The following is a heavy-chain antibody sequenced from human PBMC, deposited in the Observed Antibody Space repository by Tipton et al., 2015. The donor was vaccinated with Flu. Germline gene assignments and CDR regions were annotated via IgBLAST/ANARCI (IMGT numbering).Heavy chain of an antibody. CDR3: ARHTGDSVRGIVDY. CDR1: GDSVGSDYY. J-gene: IGHJ4*02. D-gene: IGHD3-10*02. Sequence: TLSLTCSVSGDSVGSDYYWGWIRQPPGKGLEWLGNIHRSGTTYYNSSLKSRVTISIDTSNNQFSLRLVSVTATDTAVYYCARHTGDSVRGIVDYWGQGTLVTVSS. V-gene: IGHV4-38-2*01. CDR2: IHRSGTT.